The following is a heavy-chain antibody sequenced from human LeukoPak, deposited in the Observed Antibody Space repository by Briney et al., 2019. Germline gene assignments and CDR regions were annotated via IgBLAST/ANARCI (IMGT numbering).Heavy chain of an antibody. CDR2: IYPGDSDT. D-gene: IGHD3-22*01. CDR3: ARHGPLDYDSSGYYPIDY. CDR1: GYSFTSYW. J-gene: IGHJ4*02. Sequence: GESLKISCKGSGYSFTSYWIGWVRQMPGKGLEWMGIIYPGDSDTRYSPSFQGQVTISADKSISTAYLQWSSLKASDTAMYYCARHGPLDYDSSGYYPIDYWGQGTLVTVSS. V-gene: IGHV5-51*01.